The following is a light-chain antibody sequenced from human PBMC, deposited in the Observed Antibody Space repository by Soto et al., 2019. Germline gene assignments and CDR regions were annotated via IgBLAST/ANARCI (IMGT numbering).Light chain of an antibody. V-gene: IGKV3-11*01. Sequence: EIVLTQSPATLSLSPGERATLSCRASQSVSSYLAWYQQQPGQAPRLLIYDASNRATGIPARFSGSGSGTDFTITISSLEPEDFAVYYCQQRSNWPRTFGQGTKVEIK. CDR2: DAS. J-gene: IGKJ1*01. CDR1: QSVSSY. CDR3: QQRSNWPRT.